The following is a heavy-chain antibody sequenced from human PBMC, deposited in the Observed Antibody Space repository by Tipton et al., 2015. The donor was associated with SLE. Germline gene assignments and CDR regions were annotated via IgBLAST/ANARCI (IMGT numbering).Heavy chain of an antibody. J-gene: IGHJ1*01. CDR3: AREDCSSTSCPYQH. D-gene: IGHD2-2*01. V-gene: IGHV1-18*04. CDR1: GYTFTGYY. Sequence: QLVQSGAEVKKPGASVKVSCKASGYTFTGYYMHWVRQAPGQGLEWMGWISAYNGNTNYAQKLQGRVAITADESTSTAYMELSSLRSEATAVYYCAREDCSSTSCPYQHWGQGTLVTVSS. CDR2: ISAYNGNT.